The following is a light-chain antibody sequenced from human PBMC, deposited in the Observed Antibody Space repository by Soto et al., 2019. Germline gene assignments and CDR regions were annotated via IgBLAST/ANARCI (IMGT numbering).Light chain of an antibody. CDR2: AAS. J-gene: IGKJ1*01. Sequence: DIRMTQSPSSLSASVGDRVPITCRASQGIRNDLGWYQQKPGKAPKLLIFAASSLQSGVPSRFSGSRSGPDFTLTISSLQPEDFATYYCQQSYSSPPTFGQGTKVDI. CDR3: QQSYSSPPT. CDR1: QGIRND. V-gene: IGKV1-39*01.